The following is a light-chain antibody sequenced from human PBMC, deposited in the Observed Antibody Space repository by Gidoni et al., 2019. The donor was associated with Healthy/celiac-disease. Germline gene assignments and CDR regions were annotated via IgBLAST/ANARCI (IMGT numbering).Light chain of an antibody. CDR1: QSVLYSSNNKNY. V-gene: IGKV4-1*01. CDR2: WAS. J-gene: IGKJ4*01. CDR3: QQYYSTPGLT. Sequence: DIVMTQSPGSLAVSLGERATINCKSSQSVLYSSNNKNYLAWYQQKPGQPPKLLIYWASTRESGVPDRFSGSGSGTDFTLTISSLQAEDVAVYYCQQYYSTPGLTFGGGTKVEIK.